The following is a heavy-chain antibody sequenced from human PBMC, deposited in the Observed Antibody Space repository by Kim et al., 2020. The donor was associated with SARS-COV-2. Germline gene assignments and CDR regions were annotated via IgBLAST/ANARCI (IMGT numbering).Heavy chain of an antibody. CDR1: GFTFSDYY. J-gene: IGHJ4*02. CDR3: GRSRATIDF. V-gene: IGHV3-11*03. Sequence: GGSLRLSCAASGFTFSDYYMSWIRQAPGKGLEWVSYISSTSRYTYYADSVKGRFTISRDNAKNSLYLQMNTLRAEDTAVYYCGRSRATIDFWGQGTPVT. CDR2: ISSTSRYT.